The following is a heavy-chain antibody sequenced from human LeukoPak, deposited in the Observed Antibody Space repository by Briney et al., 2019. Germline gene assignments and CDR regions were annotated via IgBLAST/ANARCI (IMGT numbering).Heavy chain of an antibody. CDR3: ARAQRYYDILTGYSYQHWFDP. CDR1: GYTFTSYG. CDR2: ISAYNGNT. J-gene: IGHJ5*02. D-gene: IGHD3-9*01. V-gene: IGHV1-18*01. Sequence: ASVKVCCKASGYTFTSYGISWVRQAPGQGLEWMGWISAYNGNTNYAQKLQGRVTMTTDTSTSTAYMELRSLRSDDTAVYYCARAQRYYDILTGYSYQHWFDPWGQGTLVTVSS.